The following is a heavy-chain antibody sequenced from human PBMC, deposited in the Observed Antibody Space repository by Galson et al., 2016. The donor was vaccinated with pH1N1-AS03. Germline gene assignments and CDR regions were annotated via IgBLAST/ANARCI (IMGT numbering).Heavy chain of an antibody. V-gene: IGHV1-2*04. D-gene: IGHD3-16*01. CDR3: ARDPRGPCSSATCATTYYVGMDV. Sequence: SVKVSCKASGYIFTDFYVHWVRQAPGQGLEWMGWINPENGVTNYAQKFQAWVTMTGDTSISTAYMELHGLKSDDTAVYYCARDPRGPCSSATCATTYYVGMDVWGQGTTVIVSS. J-gene: IGHJ6*02. CDR2: INPENGVT. CDR1: GYIFTDFY.